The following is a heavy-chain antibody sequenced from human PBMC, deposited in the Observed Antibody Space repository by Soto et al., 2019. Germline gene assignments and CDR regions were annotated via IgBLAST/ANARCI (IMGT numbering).Heavy chain of an antibody. V-gene: IGHV5-51*01. CDR1: GYSLTTYW. CDR2: IYPGDSDT. J-gene: IGHJ6*02. CDR3: ARHRHTHYGDYYYGMDV. Sequence: GESLKISCKGSGYSLTTYWIGWVRQMPGKGLEWMGIIYPGDSDTRYSPSFQGQVTMSADKSISTAYLQWSSLKASDTAMYYCARHRHTHYGDYYYGMDVWGQGTTVTVSS. D-gene: IGHD4-17*01.